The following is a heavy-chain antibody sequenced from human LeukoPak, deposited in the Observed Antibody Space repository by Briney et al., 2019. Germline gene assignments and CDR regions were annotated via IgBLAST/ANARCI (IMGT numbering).Heavy chain of an antibody. CDR1: GFTFSSYW. V-gene: IGHV3-7*01. J-gene: IGHJ3*02. CDR2: IKQDGSEK. CDR3: ARDFGGYYYLGHDAFDI. Sequence: GSLRLSCAASGFTFSSYWMSWVRQAPGKGLEWVANIKQDGSEKYYVDSVKGRFTISRDNAKNSLYLQMNSLRAEDTAVYYCARDFGGYYYLGHDAFDIWGQGTMVTVSS. D-gene: IGHD3-22*01.